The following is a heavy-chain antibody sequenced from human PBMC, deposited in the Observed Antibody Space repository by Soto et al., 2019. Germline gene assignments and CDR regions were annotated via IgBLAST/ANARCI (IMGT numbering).Heavy chain of an antibody. CDR3: ARMETFGSLNWFDP. CDR2: MNPGSGDT. D-gene: IGHD3-16*01. J-gene: IGHJ5*02. V-gene: IGHV1-8*01. CDR1: GYSFTHNY. Sequence: ASVKVSCKASGYSFTHNYVRWVRQAPGQGLEWMGWMNPGSGDTGCAQKFQGRVTMTRDISIATAYMELSSLRSDDTAIYYCARMETFGSLNWFDPWGQGTLVTVSS.